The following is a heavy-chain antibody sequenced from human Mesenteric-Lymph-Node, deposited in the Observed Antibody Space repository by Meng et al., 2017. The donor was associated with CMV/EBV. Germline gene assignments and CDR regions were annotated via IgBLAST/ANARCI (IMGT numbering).Heavy chain of an antibody. CDR1: GGSFSGYY. J-gene: IGHJ5*02. CDR3: ARTIFGVVIRLDWFDP. Sequence: SETLSLTCAVYGGSFSGYYWSWIRQPPGKGLEWIGEINHSGSTNYNPSLKSRVTISVDTSKNQFSLKPSSVTAADTAVYYCARTIFGVVIRLDWFDPWGQGTLVTVSS. CDR2: INHSGST. V-gene: IGHV4-34*01. D-gene: IGHD3-3*01.